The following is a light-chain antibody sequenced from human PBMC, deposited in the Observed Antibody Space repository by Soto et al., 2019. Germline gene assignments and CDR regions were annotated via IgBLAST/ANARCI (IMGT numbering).Light chain of an antibody. V-gene: IGKV3-20*01. CDR2: GAS. J-gene: IGKJ1*01. Sequence: EIVLTQSPGTLSLSPGERATLSCRASQSVSSNYLAWYQQKPGQAPSLLIYGASSRATGNPDKFSGSGSGTDFTLNIIRLEPEDFAVYYCQRHGESPPTWTFGQGTKVEIK. CDR1: QSVSSNY. CDR3: QRHGESPPTWT.